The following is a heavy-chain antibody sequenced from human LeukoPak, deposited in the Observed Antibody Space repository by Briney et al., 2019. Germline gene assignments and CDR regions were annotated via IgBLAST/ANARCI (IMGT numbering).Heavy chain of an antibody. CDR3: ARPVYAYYGSGRPVVDV. Sequence: ASVKVFCKASGYTFTGYYMHWVRQAPGQGLEWMGWINPNSGGTNYAQKFQGRVTMTRDTSISTAYMELSRLRSDDTAVYYCARPVYAYYGSGRPVVDVWGQGTTVTVSS. D-gene: IGHD3-10*01. J-gene: IGHJ6*02. V-gene: IGHV1-2*02. CDR1: GYTFTGYY. CDR2: INPNSGGT.